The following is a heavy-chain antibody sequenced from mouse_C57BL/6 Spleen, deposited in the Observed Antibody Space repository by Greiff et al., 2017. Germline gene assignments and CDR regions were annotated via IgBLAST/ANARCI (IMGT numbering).Heavy chain of an antibody. J-gene: IGHJ4*01. CDR2: IYPGDGDT. V-gene: IGHV1-80*01. CDR1: GYAFSSYW. D-gene: IGHD1-1*01. Sequence: QVQLKESGAELVTPGASVKISCKASGYAFSSYWMNWVKQRPGKGLEWIGQIYPGDGDTNYNAMFKGKATLTADSSSSTAYKQLRSMTSEDSAVYFSARDEITTVVGTRDYWGQGTSVTVSS. CDR3: ARDEITTVVGTRDY.